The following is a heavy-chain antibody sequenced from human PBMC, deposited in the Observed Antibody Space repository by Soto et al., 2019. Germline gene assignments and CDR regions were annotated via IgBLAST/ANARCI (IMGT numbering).Heavy chain of an antibody. D-gene: IGHD3-22*01. CDR3: ARHYYDSSGWMGY. V-gene: IGHV5-10-1*01. CDR1: GYSFTSYW. Sequence: GESLKISGKVSGYSFTSYWISCVRQMPGKGLEWMGRIDPSDSYTNYSPSFQGHVTISADKSISTAYLQWSSLKASDTAMYYCARHYYDSSGWMGYWGQGTLVTVSS. J-gene: IGHJ4*02. CDR2: IDPSDSYT.